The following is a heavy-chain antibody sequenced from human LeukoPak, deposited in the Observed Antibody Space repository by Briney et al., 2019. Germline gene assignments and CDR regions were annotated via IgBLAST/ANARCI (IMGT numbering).Heavy chain of an antibody. CDR1: GGSISTYY. V-gene: IGHV4-59*08. CDR2: IFYSGST. CDR3: ARHNEDGYSHYYLDV. Sequence: SETLSLTCTVSGGSISTYYWSWIRQPPGKGLEWIGYIFYSGSTNYNPSLKSRVTISVDTSRNQFSLKLSSVTAADTAVYYCARHNEDGYSHYYLDVWGKGTTVTVS. J-gene: IGHJ6*03. D-gene: IGHD5-24*01.